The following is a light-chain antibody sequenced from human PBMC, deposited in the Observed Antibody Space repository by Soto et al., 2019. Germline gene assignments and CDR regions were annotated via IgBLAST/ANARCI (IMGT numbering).Light chain of an antibody. Sequence: DIQMTQSPSSVSASVGDRVTITCRASQGIGTWLAWYQQKPGKAPNLLISGASSLQSGVPSRFSGSGSGTDFTLTISRLQPEDFATYYCQQANSFPRTFGQGSRVQIK. J-gene: IGKJ1*01. CDR3: QQANSFPRT. V-gene: IGKV1-12*01. CDR2: GAS. CDR1: QGIGTW.